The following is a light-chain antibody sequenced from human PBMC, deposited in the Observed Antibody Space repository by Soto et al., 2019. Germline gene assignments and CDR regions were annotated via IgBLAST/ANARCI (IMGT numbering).Light chain of an antibody. J-gene: IGKJ5*01. V-gene: IGKV3-20*01. CDR2: GAS. CDR3: QQYGSSPPIT. Sequence: EIVLTQSPGTLSLSPGERATPSCRASQSVSSNYLAWYQQKPGQAPSLLIYGASKRATGIADRFRGSGSGTDFTLIISRLEPEDFAVYYCQQYGSSPPITFGQGTRLEIK. CDR1: QSVSSNY.